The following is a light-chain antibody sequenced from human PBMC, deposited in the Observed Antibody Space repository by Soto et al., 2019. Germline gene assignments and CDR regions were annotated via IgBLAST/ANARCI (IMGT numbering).Light chain of an antibody. J-gene: IGKJ5*01. CDR3: QQSYSTPIT. CDR1: QSISSY. Sequence: DIQMTQSPSSLSASLGDRVTIACRASQSISSYLNWYQQKPGKAPKLLIYAASSLETGVPSRFSGSGSGTYFSFTISSLQPEDFAAYYCQQSYSTPITFGQGTRLEIK. V-gene: IGKV1-39*01. CDR2: AAS.